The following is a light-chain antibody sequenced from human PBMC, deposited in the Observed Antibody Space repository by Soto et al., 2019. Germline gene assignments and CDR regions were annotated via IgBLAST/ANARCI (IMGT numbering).Light chain of an antibody. Sequence: QSVLTQPPSASGSPGQSVTISCTGTSSDVGSYTYVSWYQQHPGKAPKLMIYEVTKRPSGVPDRFSGSKSGNTASLTVSGLQAEDEADYYCTSYAGSNQVLFGGGTKLTVL. V-gene: IGLV2-8*01. CDR2: EVT. CDR1: SSDVGSYTY. CDR3: TSYAGSNQVL. J-gene: IGLJ2*01.